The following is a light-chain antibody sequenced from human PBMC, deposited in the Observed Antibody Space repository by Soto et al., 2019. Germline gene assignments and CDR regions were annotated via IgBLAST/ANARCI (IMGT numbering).Light chain of an antibody. V-gene: IGLV1-44*01. CDR1: STNVGINP. CDR3: AAWDDSLYGLV. Sequence: QSVLTQPPSTSGTPGQRVTISCSGSSTNVGINPVNWYQQFPGTAPRLLIYTNDQRPSGVPGRFSGSKSGTSASLDISGLQSEDDADYYCAAWDDSLYGLVFGGGTKLTVL. CDR2: TND. J-gene: IGLJ2*01.